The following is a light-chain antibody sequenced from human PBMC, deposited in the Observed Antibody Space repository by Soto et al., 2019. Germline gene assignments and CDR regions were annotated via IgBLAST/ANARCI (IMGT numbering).Light chain of an antibody. Sequence: DIQMTQSPSSLSASVGDRVTITCRASQGISNYLAWYQQKPGKVPKLLIYAASTLQSGDPSRFSGSGSGTDFTLTVSSLQPEDVATDICQKYNSAAWTVGQGTEVEIK. V-gene: IGKV1-27*01. CDR3: QKYNSAAWT. J-gene: IGKJ1*01. CDR2: AAS. CDR1: QGISNY.